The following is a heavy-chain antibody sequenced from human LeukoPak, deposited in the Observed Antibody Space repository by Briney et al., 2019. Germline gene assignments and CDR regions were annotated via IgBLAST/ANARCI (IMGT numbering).Heavy chain of an antibody. D-gene: IGHD5/OR15-5a*01. V-gene: IGHV3-33*01. J-gene: IGHJ4*02. CDR3: ARRRYSVYDFDY. CDR2: IWSDGSNK. Sequence: RPGGSLRLSCAASGFTISTYGMHWVRQAPGKGLEWVAVIWSDGSNKYYADSVKGRFTISRDNSKNTLYLQMNSLRAEDTAVYYCARRRYSVYDFDYWGQGTLVTVSS. CDR1: GFTISTYG.